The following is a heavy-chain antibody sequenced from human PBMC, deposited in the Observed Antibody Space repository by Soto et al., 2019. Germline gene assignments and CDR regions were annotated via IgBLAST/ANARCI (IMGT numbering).Heavy chain of an antibody. Sequence: SETLSLTCAVSGGSISSGGYSWSWIRQPPGKGLDWIGYIYHSGTTFYIPSLKSRVTISVDRSKNQFSLKLSSVTAADTAVYYCASTHIVVVTDAFDIWGQGPMVTVSS. D-gene: IGHD2-21*02. CDR1: GGSISSGGYS. J-gene: IGHJ3*02. CDR2: IYHSGTT. V-gene: IGHV4-30-2*02. CDR3: ASTHIVVVTDAFDI.